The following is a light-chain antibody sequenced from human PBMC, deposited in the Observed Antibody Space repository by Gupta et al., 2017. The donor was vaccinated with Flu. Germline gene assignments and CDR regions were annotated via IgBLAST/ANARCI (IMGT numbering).Light chain of an antibody. J-gene: IGLJ3*02. CDR1: SPHFGSAYA. CDR2: GNN. Sequence: HSLRTQPPSVSGAPRPRLTLSAPWPSPHFGSAYALHWYQQLPGPAPKLLLYGNNHNTYGGPVRFSGSRSGTSADLALTGLQAEDEAHYDCQSYASSLSGSVFGGGTKLTVL. V-gene: IGLV1-40*01. CDR3: QSYASSLSGSV.